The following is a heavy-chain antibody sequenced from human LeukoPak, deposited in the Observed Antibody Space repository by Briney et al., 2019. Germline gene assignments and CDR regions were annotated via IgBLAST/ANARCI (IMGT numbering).Heavy chain of an antibody. V-gene: IGHV3-21*01. CDR1: GFTFSTYD. Sequence: GGSLRLSCAASGFTFSTYDMNWVRQAPGKGLEWVSSISTTSRYIYYADSVRGRFTISRDNSKNTLYLQMNSLRADDTAVYYCAKDPRGGFGELSWGIDYWGQGTLVTVSS. J-gene: IGHJ4*02. D-gene: IGHD3-10*01. CDR2: ISTTSRYI. CDR3: AKDPRGGFGELSWGIDY.